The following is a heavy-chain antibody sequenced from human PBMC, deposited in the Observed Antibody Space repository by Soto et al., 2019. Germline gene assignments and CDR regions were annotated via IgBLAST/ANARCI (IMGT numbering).Heavy chain of an antibody. D-gene: IGHD2-21*02. V-gene: IGHV3-23*01. CDR2: ISGSGGST. J-gene: IGHJ4*02. Sequence: XGSMGLSCAASGLTFSSYAMSGVRQAPGKGLEWVSAISGSGGSTYYADSVKGRFTISRDNSKNTLHLQMNSLRAEDTAVYYCAKDTGDPFDYWGQGTLVTVSS. CDR3: AKDTGDPFDY. CDR1: GLTFSSYA.